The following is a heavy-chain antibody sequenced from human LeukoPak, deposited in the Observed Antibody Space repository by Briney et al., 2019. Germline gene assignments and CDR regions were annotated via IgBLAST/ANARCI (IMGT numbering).Heavy chain of an antibody. J-gene: IGHJ4*02. Sequence: SETLSLTCAVYGGSFNGYYWSWIRQPPGKGLEWIGEINHSGSTTYNPSLKSRVTISVDTPKNQFSLRLSSVTAADTAVHYCARLSYYDYIWGTYRFFHSWGQGTLVTVSS. D-gene: IGHD3-16*02. CDR3: ARLSYYDYIWGTYRFFHS. CDR2: INHSGST. V-gene: IGHV4-34*01. CDR1: GGSFNGYY.